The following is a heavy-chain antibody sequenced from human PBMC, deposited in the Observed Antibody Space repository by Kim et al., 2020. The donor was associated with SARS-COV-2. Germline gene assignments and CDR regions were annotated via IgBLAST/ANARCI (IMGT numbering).Heavy chain of an antibody. CDR3: ARATSGSYYYGMDV. D-gene: IGHD3-10*01. Sequence: GGSLRLSCAASGFTFNNFGMHWVRQAPGKGLEWVAVISYDGSNKYYADSVKGRFTISRDNSKNTLYLQMNSLRAEDTAVYYCARATSGSYYYGMDVWGQGTTVTVSS. J-gene: IGHJ6*02. CDR2: ISYDGSNK. CDR1: GFTFNNFG. V-gene: IGHV3-30*03.